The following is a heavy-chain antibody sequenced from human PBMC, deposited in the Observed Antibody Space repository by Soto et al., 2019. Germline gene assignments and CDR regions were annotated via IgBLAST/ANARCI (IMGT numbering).Heavy chain of an antibody. CDR2: ISAYNGNT. D-gene: IGHD3-10*01. Sequence: ASVKVSCKASGYTFTSYGISWVRQAPGQGLEWMGWISAYNGNTNYAQKLQGRVTMTTDTSTSTAYMELGSLRSDDTAVYYCARDRILLWFGELSFDAFDIWGQGTMVTVSS. CDR3: ARDRILLWFGELSFDAFDI. J-gene: IGHJ3*02. CDR1: GYTFTSYG. V-gene: IGHV1-18*01.